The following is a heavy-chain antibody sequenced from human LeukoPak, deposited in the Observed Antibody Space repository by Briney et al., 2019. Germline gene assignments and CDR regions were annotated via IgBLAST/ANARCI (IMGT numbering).Heavy chain of an antibody. CDR2: IYTSGST. Sequence: SETLSLTCTVYGGSLSSGCYYWSWIRQPAGKGLEWIGRIYTSGSTNYNPSLKSRVTISLDTSKNQFSLKLISVTAADTAVYYCARLGGYSGYDLDYWGQGTLVTVSS. CDR1: GGSLSSGCYY. CDR3: ARLGGYSGYDLDY. V-gene: IGHV4-61*02. D-gene: IGHD5-12*01. J-gene: IGHJ4*02.